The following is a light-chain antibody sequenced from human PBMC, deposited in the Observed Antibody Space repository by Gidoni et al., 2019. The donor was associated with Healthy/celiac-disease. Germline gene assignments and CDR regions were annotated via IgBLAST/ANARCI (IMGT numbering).Light chain of an antibody. Sequence: IQMTQSPSSLSASVGDRVTITCQARQDISNYLNWYQQKPGKAPKFLIYDASNLETGVPSRFSGSGSGTDFTFTISSLQPEDIATYYCQQYWTFGPGTKVDIK. V-gene: IGKV1-33*01. CDR2: DAS. J-gene: IGKJ3*01. CDR1: QDISNY. CDR3: QQYWT.